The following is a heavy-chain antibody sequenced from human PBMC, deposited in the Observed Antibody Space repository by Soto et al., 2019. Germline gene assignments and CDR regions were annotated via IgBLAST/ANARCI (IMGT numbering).Heavy chain of an antibody. D-gene: IGHD4-17*01. CDR3: AKDHLPSTVTTRGY. CDR1: GFTFSGFG. J-gene: IGHJ4*02. CDR2: ISYDGNNK. Sequence: QVQLVESGGGVVQPGRSLRLSCAASGFTFSGFGMHWVRQAPGKGLEWVAVISYDGNNKYYADSVKGRFTISRDNSKNTLYLQMNTLRAEDTAVYYCAKDHLPSTVTTRGYWGQGTLVTVSS. V-gene: IGHV3-30*18.